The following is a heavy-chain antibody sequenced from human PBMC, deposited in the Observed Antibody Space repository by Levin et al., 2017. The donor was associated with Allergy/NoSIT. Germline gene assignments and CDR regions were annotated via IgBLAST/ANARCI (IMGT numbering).Heavy chain of an antibody. CDR3: ARVPYYTYYYYYMDV. D-gene: IGHD3-10*01. V-gene: IGHV4-34*01. CDR2: INHTGRT. Sequence: SETLSLSCAVYGGSLSGYQWRWVRQPPGKGLEWIGEINHTGRTNYNPSLKSRLTISVDTSKNQFSLKLSSVTAADTAVYYCARVPYYTYYYYYMDVWGKGTPVTVSS. J-gene: IGHJ6*03. CDR1: GGSLSGYQ.